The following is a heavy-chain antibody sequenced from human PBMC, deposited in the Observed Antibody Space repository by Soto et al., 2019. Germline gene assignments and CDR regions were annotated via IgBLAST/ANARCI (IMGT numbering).Heavy chain of an antibody. CDR2: TYYSGST. D-gene: IGHD3-16*01. V-gene: IGHV4-31*03. CDR1: GGPLASGGYS. Sequence: QVQLQESGPGLGKPSRTLSLTCTFSGGPLASGGYSWSWTRQHPGKGLGGIGYTYYSGSTYYNPSLKSRVTISVDTSKNQFSLKLSSVTAADTAVYYCARDRKSAYYDYVWGRNWVDPWGQGTLVTVSS. CDR3: ARDRKSAYYDYVWGRNWVDP. J-gene: IGHJ5*02.